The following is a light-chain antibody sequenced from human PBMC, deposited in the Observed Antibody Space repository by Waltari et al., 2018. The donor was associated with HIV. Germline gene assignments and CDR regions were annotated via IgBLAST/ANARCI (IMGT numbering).Light chain of an antibody. CDR3: SSTADLESVT. V-gene: IGLV2-14*03. J-gene: IGLJ2*01. Sequence: SALTQPASVSGSLGQSVTISCTGATRDIGDFVSWSQQLPGRDPPLLFSGVNRRASGISQRFYASKSGATASLTISRLQADDECCYYCSSTADLESVTFGGGT. CDR1: TRDIGDF. CDR2: GVN.